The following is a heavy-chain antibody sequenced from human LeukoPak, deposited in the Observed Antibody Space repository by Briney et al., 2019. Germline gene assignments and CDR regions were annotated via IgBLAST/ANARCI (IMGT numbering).Heavy chain of an antibody. CDR2: IHPTGNT. CDR3: ASHYSRSGIDAFDI. V-gene: IGHV4-61*02. Sequence: SETLSLTCTASGGSTNNESYYWSWLRQPAGKGLEWIGRIHPTGNTMCNPSLESRVTISTDTSKNQFPLKLSSVPAAETAVYYCASHYSRSGIDAFDIWGQGTVVTVSS. D-gene: IGHD6-6*01. CDR1: GGSTNNESYY. J-gene: IGHJ3*02.